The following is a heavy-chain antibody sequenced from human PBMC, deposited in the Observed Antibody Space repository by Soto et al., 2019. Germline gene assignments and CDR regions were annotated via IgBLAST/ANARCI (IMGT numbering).Heavy chain of an antibody. CDR2: ISGSGGST. J-gene: IGHJ4*02. Sequence: GGSLRLSCAASGFTFSSYAMSWVRQAPGKGLEWVSAISGSGGSTYYADSVKGRFTISRDNSKNTLYLQMNSLRAEDTAVYYCAKSGVLILGYDKRLDYWGQGTLVTVSS. CDR3: AKSGVLILGYDKRLDY. D-gene: IGHD5-12*01. V-gene: IGHV3-23*01. CDR1: GFTFSSYA.